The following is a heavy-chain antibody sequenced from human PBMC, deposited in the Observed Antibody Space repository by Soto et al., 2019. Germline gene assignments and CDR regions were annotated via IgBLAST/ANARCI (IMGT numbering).Heavy chain of an antibody. CDR2: LSRGGGTT. CDR3: AKDGQYRTDGFDV. V-gene: IGHV3-23*01. Sequence: EAQLLESGGDWAQPGGSLRLSCAASGFTFSSHGMSWVRQAPGKGLGWIAGLSRGGGTTYYADSVKGRFTSSRDNSKNTLDLIMNSLKVEDTALYYCAKDGQYRTDGFDVWGQGTMVTVSS. J-gene: IGHJ3*01. CDR1: GFTFSSHG. D-gene: IGHD6-6*01.